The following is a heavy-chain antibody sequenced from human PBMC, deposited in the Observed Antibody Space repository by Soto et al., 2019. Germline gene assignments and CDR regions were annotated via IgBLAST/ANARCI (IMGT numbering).Heavy chain of an antibody. CDR2: SRNKANSYTK. Sequence: VGSLRLACAASGFTFSDYYMNWVRQAPGKGLEWVGRSRNKANSYTKEYAASVRGRFTISRDDSKNSLYLQMNSLRAEDTAVYYCARHGGDWDAFDIWGQGTMVTVSS. D-gene: IGHD2-21*01. CDR1: GFTFSDYY. J-gene: IGHJ3*02. V-gene: IGHV3-72*01. CDR3: ARHGGDWDAFDI.